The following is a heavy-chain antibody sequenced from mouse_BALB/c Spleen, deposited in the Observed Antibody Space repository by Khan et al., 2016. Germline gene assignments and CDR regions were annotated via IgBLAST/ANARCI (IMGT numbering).Heavy chain of an antibody. J-gene: IGHJ1*01. V-gene: IGHV9-2-1*01. D-gene: IGHD2-14*01. CDR3: ARGVRWYFDV. CDR1: GYTFTDYS. Sequence: QIQLVQSGPELKKPGETVKISCKASGYTFTDYSMHWVKQAPGKGLKWMGWKNTETGEPTYADDFKGRFAFSLETSASTAYLQINNLKNEDTATYFCARGVRWYFDVWGAGTTVTVSS. CDR2: KNTETGEP.